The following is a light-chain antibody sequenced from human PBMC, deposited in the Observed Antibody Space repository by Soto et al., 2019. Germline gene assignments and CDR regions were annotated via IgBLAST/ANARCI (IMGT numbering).Light chain of an antibody. Sequence: IQKTQSPSTLSGSVGDRVTITCRASQTISSWLAWYQQKPGKAPKLLIYDASNLETGVPSRFSGSGSGTDFTLTISRLEPEDFAVYYCPQYGSSLWTFGHGTIVDIK. J-gene: IGKJ1*01. CDR3: PQYGSSLWT. CDR1: QTISSW. CDR2: DAS. V-gene: IGKV1-5*01.